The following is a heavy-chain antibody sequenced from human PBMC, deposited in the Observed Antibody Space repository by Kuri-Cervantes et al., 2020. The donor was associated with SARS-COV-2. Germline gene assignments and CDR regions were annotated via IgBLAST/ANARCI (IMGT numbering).Heavy chain of an antibody. V-gene: IGHV4-31*03. Sequence: SEILSLTCTVSGGSISSGGYYWSWIRQHPGKGLEWIGYIYYSGSTYYNPSLKSRVTISVDTSKNQFSLKLSSVTAADTAVYYCAGADSDFWSGGRRYYFDYWGQGTLVTVSS. CDR1: GGSISSGGYY. J-gene: IGHJ4*02. CDR3: AGADSDFWSGGRRYYFDY. D-gene: IGHD3-3*01. CDR2: IYYSGST.